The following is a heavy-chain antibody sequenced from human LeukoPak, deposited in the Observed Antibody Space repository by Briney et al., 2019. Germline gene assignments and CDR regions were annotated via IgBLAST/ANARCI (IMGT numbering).Heavy chain of an antibody. Sequence: GGSLRLSCAASGFTFSSYAMHWVRQAPGKGLEWVAVISYDGSNKYYADSVKGRFTISRDNSKNTLYLQMNYLRAEDTAVYYCAKDPTSVGGRHDWLLDSWGQGTLATVSS. D-gene: IGHD3-9*01. CDR2: ISYDGSNK. CDR3: AKDPTSVGGRHDWLLDS. CDR1: GFTFSSYA. V-gene: IGHV3-30-3*01. J-gene: IGHJ5*02.